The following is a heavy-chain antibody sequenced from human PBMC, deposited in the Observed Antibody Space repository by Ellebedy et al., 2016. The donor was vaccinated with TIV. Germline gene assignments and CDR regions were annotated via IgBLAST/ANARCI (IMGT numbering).Heavy chain of an antibody. CDR2: INSDGSRS. J-gene: IGHJ4*02. V-gene: IGHV3-74*01. CDR1: GFTFSSNW. Sequence: PGGSLRLSCAASGFTFSSNWMHWVRQAPGKGLVWVSRINSDGSRSTYADSVKGRFTISRDNAKNSLYLQMNSMRDEDTAVYYCARDEAEVGATFFGYWGQGTLVTVSS. D-gene: IGHD1-26*01. CDR3: ARDEAEVGATFFGY.